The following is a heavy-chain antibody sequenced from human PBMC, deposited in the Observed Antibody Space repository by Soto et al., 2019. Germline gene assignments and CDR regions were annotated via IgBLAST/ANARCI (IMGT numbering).Heavy chain of an antibody. Sequence: PGGSMRLCCAASGFTFSSYAMSWVRQAPGKGLEWVSAISGSGGSTYYADSVKGRFTISRDNSKNTLYLQMNSLRAEDTAVYYCAKMSSLAAYDSSGYLSYWGQGTLVTVSS. CDR2: ISGSGGST. V-gene: IGHV3-23*01. CDR1: GFTFSSYA. CDR3: AKMSSLAAYDSSGYLSY. J-gene: IGHJ4*02. D-gene: IGHD3-22*01.